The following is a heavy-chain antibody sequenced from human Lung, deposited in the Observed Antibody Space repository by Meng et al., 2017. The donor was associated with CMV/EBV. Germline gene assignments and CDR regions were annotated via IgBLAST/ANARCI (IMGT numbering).Heavy chain of an antibody. V-gene: IGHV3-11*01. J-gene: IGHJ6*02. CDR1: GFTFSDYY. CDR2: ISSSGSTI. D-gene: IGHD3-3*01. Sequence: SCAASGFTFSDYYMSWIRQAPGKGLEWVSYISSSGSTIYYADSVKGRFTISRDNAKNSLYLQMNSLRAEDTAVYYCARDPGPSFWSGYYPGGMDVWXQGTXVTVSS. CDR3: ARDPGPSFWSGYYPGGMDV.